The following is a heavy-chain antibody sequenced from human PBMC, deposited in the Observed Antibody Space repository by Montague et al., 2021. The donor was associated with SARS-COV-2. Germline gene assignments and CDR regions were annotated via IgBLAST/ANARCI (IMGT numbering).Heavy chain of an antibody. V-gene: IGHV3-66*01. CDR2: IFGGGST. CDR1: GFTVSRNY. CDR3: AKGGTSYFYGMDV. J-gene: IGHJ6*02. D-gene: IGHD1-26*01. Sequence: SLRLSCAASGFTVSRNYMGWVRQAPGKGLEWVSVIFGGGSTNYADSVTGRFTISRDISQNTLYLQMNSLRAEDMAVYYCAKGGTSYFYGMDVWGQGTTVGVSS.